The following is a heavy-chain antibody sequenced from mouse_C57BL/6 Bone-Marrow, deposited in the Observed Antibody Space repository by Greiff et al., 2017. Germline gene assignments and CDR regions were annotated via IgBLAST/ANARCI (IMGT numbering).Heavy chain of an antibody. Sequence: VQLQQSGAELVKPGASVKISCKASGYAFSSYWMNWVKQRPGKGLEWIGQIYPGDGDTNYNGKFKGKATLTADKSSSTAYMQLSSLTSEDSAVYFGARSGLGNYPFAFWGQGDMVTVSA. CDR2: IYPGDGDT. CDR3: ARSGLGNYPFAF. J-gene: IGHJ3*01. D-gene: IGHD2-1*01. CDR1: GYAFSSYW. V-gene: IGHV1-80*01.